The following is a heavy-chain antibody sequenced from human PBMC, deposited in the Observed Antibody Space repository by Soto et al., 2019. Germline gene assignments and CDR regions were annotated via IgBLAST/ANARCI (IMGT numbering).Heavy chain of an antibody. CDR2: IKSRADGGTT. Sequence: EVQLVESGGDFVKPGGSLRVSCAVSGFSFSNAWMSWVRQAPGKGLEWVGRIKSRADGGTTDYTAPVKGRVTISRGDSKNTGFLERNSLKTEYTAVYCCTAHLGEVFPLDYWGQGTLVTLSS. CDR1: GFSFSNAW. V-gene: IGHV3-15*01. D-gene: IGHD3-16*01. CDR3: TAHLGEVFPLDY. J-gene: IGHJ4*02.